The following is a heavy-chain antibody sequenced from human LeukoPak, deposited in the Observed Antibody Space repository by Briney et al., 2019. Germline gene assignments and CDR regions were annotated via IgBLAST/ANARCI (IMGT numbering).Heavy chain of an antibody. D-gene: IGHD1-1*01. CDR3: AREGTAGTNLNWFDP. CDR2: ISFSGST. CDR1: GGSISSYY. Sequence: SETLSLTCTVSGGSISSYYWSWIRQPPGKGREWGGYISFSGSTNFNPSLKSRVTISVDTSKNQFSLKLSSVTAADTAAYYCAREGTAGTNLNWFDPWGQGTLVTVSS. J-gene: IGHJ5*02. V-gene: IGHV4-59*01.